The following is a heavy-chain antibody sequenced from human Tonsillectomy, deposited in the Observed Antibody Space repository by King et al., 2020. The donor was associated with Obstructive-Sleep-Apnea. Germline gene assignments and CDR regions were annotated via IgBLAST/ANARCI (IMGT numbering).Heavy chain of an antibody. D-gene: IGHD3-22*01. J-gene: IGHJ4*02. CDR3: ARTLPLRDDSSGYYGVGLDY. CDR1: GFTFSSYG. Sequence: VQLVESGGGLVQPGGSLRLSCAASGFTFSSYGMNWVRQAPGKGLEWVSYISSSSSTIYYADSVKGRFTISRDNAKNSLYLQMNSLRAEDTAVYYSARTLPLRDDSSGYYGVGLDYWGQGSLVTVSS. V-gene: IGHV3-48*04. CDR2: ISSSSSTI.